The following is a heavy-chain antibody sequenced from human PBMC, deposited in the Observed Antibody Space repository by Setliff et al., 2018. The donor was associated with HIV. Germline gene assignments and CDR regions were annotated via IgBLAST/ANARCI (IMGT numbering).Heavy chain of an antibody. CDR2: LHLSGDT. CDR3: ARVGYHGSGRYSFDY. J-gene: IGHJ4*02. CDR1: GDSINSGTYY. V-gene: IGHV4-61*02. Sequence: SETLSLTCTVSGDSINSGTYYWSWIRQPAGKGLEWIGRLHLSGDTNYNPSLKSRVTISADTSKNQFSLNLSSVTAAETAVYYCARVGYHGSGRYSFDYWGQGTLVTVSS. D-gene: IGHD3-10*01.